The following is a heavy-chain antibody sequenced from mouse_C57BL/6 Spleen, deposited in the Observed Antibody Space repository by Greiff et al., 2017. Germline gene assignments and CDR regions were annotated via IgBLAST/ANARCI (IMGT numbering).Heavy chain of an antibody. V-gene: IGHV2-4*01. CDR3: AKKLWLRRDAMDY. D-gene: IGHD2-2*01. Sequence: VKLMESGPGLVQPSQSLSITCTVSGFSLTSYGVHWVRQPPGKGLEWLGVIWSGGSTDYNAAFISRLSISKDNSKSQVFFKMNSLQADDTAIYYCAKKLWLRRDAMDYWGQGTSVTVSS. CDR2: IWSGGST. J-gene: IGHJ4*01. CDR1: GFSLTSYG.